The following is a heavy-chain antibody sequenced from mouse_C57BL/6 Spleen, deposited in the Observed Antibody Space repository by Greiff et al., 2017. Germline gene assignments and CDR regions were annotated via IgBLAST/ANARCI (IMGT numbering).Heavy chain of an antibody. CDR3: ARYGSSYVDYFDY. CDR1: GYTFTSYW. V-gene: IGHV1-69*01. D-gene: IGHD1-1*01. Sequence: QVQLQHPGAELVMPGASVKLSCKASGYTFTSYWMHWVKQRPGQGLEWIREIDPSDSYTNYNQKFKGKSTLTVDKSSSTAYMQLSSLTSEDSAVYYCARYGSSYVDYFDYWGQGTTLTVSS. J-gene: IGHJ2*01. CDR2: IDPSDSYT.